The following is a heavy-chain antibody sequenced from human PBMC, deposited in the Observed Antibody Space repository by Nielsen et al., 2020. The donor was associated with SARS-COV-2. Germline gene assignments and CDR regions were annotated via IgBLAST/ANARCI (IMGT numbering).Heavy chain of an antibody. Sequence: SLKISCAASGFTFDDYAMHWVRQAPGKGLGWVSGISWNSGSIGYADSVKGRFTISRDNAKNSLYLQMNSLRAEDTALYYCAKVEVGCSGGSCSFDYWGQGTLVTVSS. CDR1: GFTFDDYA. J-gene: IGHJ4*02. D-gene: IGHD2-15*01. CDR3: AKVEVGCSGGSCSFDY. CDR2: ISWNSGSI. V-gene: IGHV3-9*01.